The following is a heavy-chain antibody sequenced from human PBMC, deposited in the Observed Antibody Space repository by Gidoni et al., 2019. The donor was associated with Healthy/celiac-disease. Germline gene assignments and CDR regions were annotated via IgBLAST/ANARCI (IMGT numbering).Heavy chain of an antibody. CDR3: ARRHWELRDDD. J-gene: IGHJ4*02. V-gene: IGHV4-39*01. CDR2: IYYSGST. CDR1: GGSISTSSYY. Sequence: QLQLQESGPGLVKPSETLSPTCTVSGGSISTSSYYWGWIRQPPGKGLEWIGSIYYSGSTYYNPSLKGRVTISVDTSKNQFSLELGSVTAADTAVYYCARRHWELRDDDWGQRTLVTVSS. D-gene: IGHD1-26*01.